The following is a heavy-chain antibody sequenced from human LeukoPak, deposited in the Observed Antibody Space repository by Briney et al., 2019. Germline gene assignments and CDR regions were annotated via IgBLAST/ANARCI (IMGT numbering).Heavy chain of an antibody. V-gene: IGHV3-48*02. CDR1: GFTFSSYS. CDR2: ISSSSSTI. Sequence: PGGSLRLSCAASGFTFSSYSMNWVHQAPGKGLEWVSYISSSSSTIYYADSVKGRFTIPRDNAKNSLYLQMNSLRDEDTAVYYCAREQYCGGDCYNAGSDYWGQGTLVTVSS. CDR3: AREQYCGGDCYNAGSDY. J-gene: IGHJ4*02. D-gene: IGHD2-21*01.